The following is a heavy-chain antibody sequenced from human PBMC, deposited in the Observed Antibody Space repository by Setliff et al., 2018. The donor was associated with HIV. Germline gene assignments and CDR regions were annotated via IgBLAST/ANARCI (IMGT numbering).Heavy chain of an antibody. V-gene: IGHV1-69*05. Sequence: ASVKVSCKASGYTFIDYFMHWVRQAPGQGLEWMGGIIPIFGTANYAQQFQGRVTITTDESTSTAYMELNSLRSEDTAVYYCARGHSHGYGYSGSYGPFDIWGQGTMVTVSS. CDR2: IIPIFGTA. J-gene: IGHJ3*02. CDR3: ARGHSHGYGYSGSYGPFDI. D-gene: IGHD1-26*01. CDR1: GYTFIDYF.